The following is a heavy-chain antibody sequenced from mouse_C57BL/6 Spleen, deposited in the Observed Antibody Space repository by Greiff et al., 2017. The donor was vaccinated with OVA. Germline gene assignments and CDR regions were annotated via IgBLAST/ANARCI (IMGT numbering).Heavy chain of an antibody. CDR1: GYTFTSYW. Sequence: VQLQQPGAELVKPGASVKMSCKASGYTFTSYWITWVKQRPGQGLEWIGDIYPGSGSTNYNEKFKSKATLTVDTSSSTAYMQLSSLTSEDSAVYYCARLSYDYDGGFAYWGQGTLVTVSA. D-gene: IGHD2-4*01. V-gene: IGHV1-55*01. CDR2: IYPGSGST. J-gene: IGHJ3*01. CDR3: ARLSYDYDGGFAY.